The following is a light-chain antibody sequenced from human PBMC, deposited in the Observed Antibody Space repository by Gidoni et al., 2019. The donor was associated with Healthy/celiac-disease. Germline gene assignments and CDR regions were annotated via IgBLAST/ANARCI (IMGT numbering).Light chain of an antibody. CDR2: GAS. J-gene: IGKJ5*01. CDR1: QSVSSSY. CDR3: QQYGSSLIT. V-gene: IGKV3-20*01. Sequence: EIVLTQSPGTLSLSPGERATLSCRASQSVSSSYLAWYQQKPGQAPRLLIYGASSRATGIPDRFSGGGSGTDFTLTISRLEPEDFAVYYCQQYGSSLITFXQXTRLEIK.